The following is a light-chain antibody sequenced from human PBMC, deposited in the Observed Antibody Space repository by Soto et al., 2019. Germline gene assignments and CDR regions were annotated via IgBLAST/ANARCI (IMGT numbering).Light chain of an antibody. CDR3: QQSYNSPTWT. Sequence: DIQMTQSPSSLSASVGDRVTITCRASQNIGNYLHWYQQQPGKAPKLPIYSVSNLQTGVPSRYSGRGSGTDFTLTISSLQPEDSSTFYCQQSYNSPTWTFGQGTKVEIK. CDR1: QNIGNY. V-gene: IGKV1-39*01. CDR2: SVS. J-gene: IGKJ1*01.